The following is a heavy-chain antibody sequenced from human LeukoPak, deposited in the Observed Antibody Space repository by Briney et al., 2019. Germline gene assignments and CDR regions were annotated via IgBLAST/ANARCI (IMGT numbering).Heavy chain of an antibody. J-gene: IGHJ4*02. CDR1: GYSFTSYW. D-gene: IGHD5-18*01. CDR3: ARQTAMGRSGDY. CDR2: IDPSDSET. Sequence: GESLKISCKASGYSFTSYWIGWVRRMPGKGLEWMGIIDPSDSETRYTPSFQGQVTISVDKSLTTADLQWNNLKASDTAMYYCARQTAMGRSGDYWGQGTLVTVSS. V-gene: IGHV5-51*01.